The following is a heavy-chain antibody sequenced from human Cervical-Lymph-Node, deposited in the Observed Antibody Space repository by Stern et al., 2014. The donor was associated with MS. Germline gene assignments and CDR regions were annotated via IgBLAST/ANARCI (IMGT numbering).Heavy chain of an antibody. D-gene: IGHD3-22*01. CDR2: IWYDGSNK. J-gene: IGHJ4*02. Sequence: VQLEESGGGVVQPGRSLRLSCAASGFTFSSYGMHWVRQAPGKGLEWVAVIWYDGSNKYYADSVKGRFTISRDNSKNTLYLQMNSLRAEDTAVYYCARDGENDSSGYPFYWGQGTLVTVSS. V-gene: IGHV3-33*01. CDR3: ARDGENDSSGYPFY. CDR1: GFTFSSYG.